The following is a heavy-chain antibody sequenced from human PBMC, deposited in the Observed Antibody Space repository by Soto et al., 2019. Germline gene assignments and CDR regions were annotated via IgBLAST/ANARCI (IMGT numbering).Heavy chain of an antibody. CDR1: GGSIISYY. Sequence: SETLSLTCTVSGGSIISYYCICIRHPSGKGLEWIGRIYTSGSTNYNPSLKSRVTMSVDTSKNQFSLKLSSVTAADTAVYYCARAYQLLPSFAFWFDPWGQGTLVTVSS. D-gene: IGHD2-2*01. V-gene: IGHV4-4*07. CDR2: IYTSGST. J-gene: IGHJ5*02. CDR3: ARAYQLLPSFAFWFDP.